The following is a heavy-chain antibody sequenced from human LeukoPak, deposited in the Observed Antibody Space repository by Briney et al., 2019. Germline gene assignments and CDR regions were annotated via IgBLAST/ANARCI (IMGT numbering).Heavy chain of an antibody. CDR1: GFTFIDYT. CDR3: TRDRSTWLFDY. D-gene: IGHD6-6*01. V-gene: IGHV3-48*02. CDR2: ISSSSSAI. J-gene: IGHJ4*02. Sequence: SGGSLRLSCAASGFTFIDYTMHWVRQAPGKGLESVSYISSSSSAIFYADSVQGRFTISRDNAKNSLYLQMNTQRDEDTAVYYFTRDRSTWLFDYWGQGTVVTVAS.